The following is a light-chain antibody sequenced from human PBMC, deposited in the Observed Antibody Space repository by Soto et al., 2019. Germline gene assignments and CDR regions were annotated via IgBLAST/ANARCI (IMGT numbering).Light chain of an antibody. CDR3: QQYNNWPPVT. Sequence: PGERATLSCRASQSVSTYLAWYQQTPGRPPRLLIYDASKRAPGIPARFSGSGSGTDFTLTVSSLEPEDFAVYYCQQYNNWPPVTFGQGTQV. CDR1: QSVSTY. V-gene: IGKV3-11*01. CDR2: DAS. J-gene: IGKJ1*01.